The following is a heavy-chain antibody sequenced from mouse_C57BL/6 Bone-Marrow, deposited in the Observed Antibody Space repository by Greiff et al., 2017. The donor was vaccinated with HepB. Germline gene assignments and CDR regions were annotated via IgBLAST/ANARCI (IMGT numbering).Heavy chain of an antibody. CDR2: IYPGGGYT. CDR3: ARNDYGWSFDY. D-gene: IGHD2-4*01. V-gene: IGHV1-63*01. CDR1: GYTFTNYW. J-gene: IGHJ2*01. Sequence: VKLVESGAELVRPGTSVKMSCKASGYTFTNYWIGWAKQRPGHGLEWIGDIYPGGGYTNYNEKFKGKATLTADKSSSTAYMQFSSLKSEDSAIYYCARNDYGWSFDYWGQGTTLTVSS.